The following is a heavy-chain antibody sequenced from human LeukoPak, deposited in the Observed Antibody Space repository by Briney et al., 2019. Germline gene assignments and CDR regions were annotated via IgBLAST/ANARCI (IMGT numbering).Heavy chain of an antibody. CDR2: IYNGVPT. V-gene: IGHV4-4*09. D-gene: IGHD6-19*01. CDR1: GAPISRSF. Sequence: SETLSLICTPSGAPISRSFLSSVRQPPGKGLEWIGNIYNGVPTFFNPSLKSRVTLSVDTSKTQFSLQLASVTAAETAVYYCVKTSGWPGFDYWGQGILVTVSS. J-gene: IGHJ4*01. CDR3: VKTSGWPGFDY.